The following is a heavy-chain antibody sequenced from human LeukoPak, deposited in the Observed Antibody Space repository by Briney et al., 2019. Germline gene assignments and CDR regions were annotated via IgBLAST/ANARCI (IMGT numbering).Heavy chain of an antibody. CDR3: ARGNGGLDY. CDR1: GFTFGDYA. CDR2: VNNDDSDR. J-gene: IGHJ4*02. D-gene: IGHD3-16*01. V-gene: IGHV3-74*01. Sequence: GGSLRLSCTASGFTFGDYAMSWVRQAPGKGLVWVSHVNNDDSDRSYADSVKGRFTISRDNAKNTLYLQMNSLRVEDTAVYYCARGNGGLDYWGQGTPVTVSS.